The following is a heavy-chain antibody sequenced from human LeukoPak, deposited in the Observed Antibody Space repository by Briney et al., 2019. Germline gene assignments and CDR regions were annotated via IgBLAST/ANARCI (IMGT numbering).Heavy chain of an antibody. J-gene: IGHJ5*02. CDR3: ARDPAWMHLWPNWFDP. CDR2: IYYSGST. Sequence: PSETLSLTCTVSGSSISSYYWSWIRQPPGKGLEWIGYIYYSGSTNYNPSLKSRVTISVDTSKNQFSLKLSSVTAADTAVYYCARDPAWMHLWPNWFDPWGQGTLVTVSS. D-gene: IGHD5-18*01. CDR1: GSSISSYY. V-gene: IGHV4-59*12.